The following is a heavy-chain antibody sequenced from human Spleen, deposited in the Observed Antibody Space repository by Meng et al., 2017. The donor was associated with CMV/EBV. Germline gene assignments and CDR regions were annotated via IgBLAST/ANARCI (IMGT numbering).Heavy chain of an antibody. V-gene: IGHV3-11*01. Sequence: GESLKISCAASGFIFSDYSMVWIRQAPGKGLEYVSYISSSGNAIYYADSVKGRFTISRDKAKNSLYLQMNSLRAEDTAVFYCAKRDTTKYFDSWGQGILVTVSS. CDR2: ISSSGNAI. CDR3: AKRDTTKYFDS. J-gene: IGHJ4*02. CDR1: GFIFSDYS. D-gene: IGHD5-18*01.